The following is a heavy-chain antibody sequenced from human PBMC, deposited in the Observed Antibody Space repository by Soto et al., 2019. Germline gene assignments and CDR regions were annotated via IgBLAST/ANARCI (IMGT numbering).Heavy chain of an antibody. CDR2: IKQDGSEK. D-gene: IGHD2-2*01. Sequence: GGSLRLSCAASGFTFSSYWMSWVRQAPGKGLEWVANIKQDGSEKYYVDSVKGRFTISRDNAKNSLYLQMNSLRAEDTAVYYCATPAGEAVYCSSTSCYYSWGQGTLVTVSS. CDR1: GFTFSSYW. CDR3: ATPAGEAVYCSSTSCYYS. J-gene: IGHJ4*02. V-gene: IGHV3-7*01.